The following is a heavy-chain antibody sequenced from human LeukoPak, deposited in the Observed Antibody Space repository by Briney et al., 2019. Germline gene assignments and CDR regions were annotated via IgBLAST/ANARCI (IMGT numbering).Heavy chain of an antibody. J-gene: IGHJ5*02. D-gene: IGHD6-13*01. CDR2: INPNSGGT. CDR3: ARGSTEGYSSSRGGWFDP. CDR1: GYTFTGYY. Sequence: ASVKVSCKASGYTFTGYYMHWVRQAPGQGLEWMGWINPNSGGTNYAQKFQGRVTMTRDTSISTAYMELSRLRSDDTAVYYCARGSTEGYSSSRGGWFDPWGRGTLVTVSS. V-gene: IGHV1-2*02.